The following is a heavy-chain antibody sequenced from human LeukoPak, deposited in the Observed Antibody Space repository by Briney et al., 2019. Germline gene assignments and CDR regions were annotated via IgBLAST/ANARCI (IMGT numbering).Heavy chain of an antibody. Sequence: GGSLRLSCVASGFPFDIYWMSWVRKGPGKGLEWVANIKSDGSEEYYADSVKGRLTVSRDNAKNPLFLQMNRLRVEDTAVYYCAKEKTVAGWYFDLWGRGTLVTVSS. J-gene: IGHJ2*01. CDR2: IKSDGSEE. CDR3: AKEKTVAGWYFDL. D-gene: IGHD6-19*01. CDR1: GFPFDIYW. V-gene: IGHV3-7*01.